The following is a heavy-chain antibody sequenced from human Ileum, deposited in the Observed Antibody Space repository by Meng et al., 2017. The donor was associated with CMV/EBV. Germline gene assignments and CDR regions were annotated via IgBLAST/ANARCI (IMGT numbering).Heavy chain of an antibody. CDR3: ARDLGWNYGGAVDI. CDR2: IIPILGIA. D-gene: IGHD1-7*01. V-gene: IGHV1-69*04. Sequence: SGGTFSSYTISWVRQAPGQGLEWMGRIIPILGIANYAQKFQGRVTITADKSTSTAYMELSSLRSEDTAVYYCARDLGWNYGGAVDIWGQGTMVTVSS. J-gene: IGHJ3*02. CDR1: GGTFSSYT.